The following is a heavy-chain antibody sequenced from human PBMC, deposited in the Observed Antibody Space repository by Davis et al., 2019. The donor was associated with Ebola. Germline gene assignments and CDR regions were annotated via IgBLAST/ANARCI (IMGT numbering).Heavy chain of an antibody. J-gene: IGHJ4*02. CDR2: IWYDGSNK. V-gene: IGHV3-33*01. Sequence: GGSLRLSCAASGFTFSSYGMHWVRQAPGKGLEWVAVIWYDGSNKYYADSVKGRFTISRDNSKNTLYLQMNSLRAEDTAVYYCARDFCSGGSFFFDYWGQGTLVTVSS. CDR3: ARDFCSGGSFFFDY. CDR1: GFTFSSYG. D-gene: IGHD2-15*01.